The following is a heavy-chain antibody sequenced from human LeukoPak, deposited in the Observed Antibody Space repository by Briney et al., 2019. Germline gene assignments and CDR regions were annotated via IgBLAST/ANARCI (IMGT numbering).Heavy chain of an antibody. CDR2: ISWNSGSI. J-gene: IGHJ4*02. Sequence: EPGGSLRLSCAASGFTFDDYAMHWVRQAPGKGLEWVSGISWNSGSIGYADSVKGRFTISRDNAKNSLYLQMNSLRAEDTAVYYCARAQDGCNSLLNYWGQGTLVTVSS. CDR3: ARAQDGCNSLLNY. D-gene: IGHD5-24*01. CDR1: GFTFDDYA. V-gene: IGHV3-9*01.